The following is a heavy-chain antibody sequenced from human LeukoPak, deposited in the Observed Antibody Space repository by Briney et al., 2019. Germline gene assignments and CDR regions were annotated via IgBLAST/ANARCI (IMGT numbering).Heavy chain of an antibody. Sequence: ASVKVSCKASGYTFIAYYIHWVRQAPGQGLEWMGRINPNSGDTDYAQKFQGRVTMTRDTSISTAYMELSRLRSDDTAVYYCAVLTVTIDYWGQGTLVTVSS. CDR3: AVLTVTIDY. J-gene: IGHJ4*02. CDR1: GYTFIAYY. V-gene: IGHV1-2*06. D-gene: IGHD4-17*01. CDR2: INPNSGDT.